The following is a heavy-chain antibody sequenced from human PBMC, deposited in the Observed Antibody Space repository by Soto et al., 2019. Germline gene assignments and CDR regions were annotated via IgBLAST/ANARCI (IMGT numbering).Heavy chain of an antibody. Sequence: SETLSRTCTVSCDSISSYYWSWIRQPPWKELEWIVYIYYSGSTNYNPSLKSRVTISADTSKNQFSLKLRSVTAADTAVYYCARGEIAAQAFEPWGQGTRVTVSS. V-gene: IGHV4-59*13. D-gene: IGHD6-13*01. J-gene: IGHJ5*02. CDR2: IYYSGST. CDR3: ARGEIAAQAFEP. CDR1: CDSISSYY.